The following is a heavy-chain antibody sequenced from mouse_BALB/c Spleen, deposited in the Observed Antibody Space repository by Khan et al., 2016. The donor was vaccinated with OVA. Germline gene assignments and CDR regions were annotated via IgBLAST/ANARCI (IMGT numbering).Heavy chain of an antibody. CDR2: VSTCGHYT. CDR3: ARLAYYYDSEGFAY. Sequence: VELVESGGDVVKPGGSLKLSCAASGFTFSTYGMSWVRQTPDKRLEWVATVSTCGHYTYYPDTVTGRFTISRDNSKNTLYLQMSSMKSEDTARFYCARLAYYYDSEGFAYWGQGTLVTVSA. CDR1: GFTFSTYG. J-gene: IGHJ3*01. D-gene: IGHD1-1*01. V-gene: IGHV5-6*01.